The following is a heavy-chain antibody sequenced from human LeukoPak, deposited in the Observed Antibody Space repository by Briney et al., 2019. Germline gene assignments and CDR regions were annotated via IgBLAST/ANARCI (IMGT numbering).Heavy chain of an antibody. CDR2: IYFSGTT. Sequence: SEALSLTCTVSGDSISNYYWSWIPQPPGKGLDWIGYIYFSGTTNYNPSLKSRVTMSVDTSKNQFSLKLTSMTAADTAVYFCARLSHPSGSDWFFDYWGQGSLVTVSS. V-gene: IGHV4-59*08. D-gene: IGHD6-19*01. CDR3: ARLSHPSGSDWFFDY. J-gene: IGHJ4*02. CDR1: GDSISNYY.